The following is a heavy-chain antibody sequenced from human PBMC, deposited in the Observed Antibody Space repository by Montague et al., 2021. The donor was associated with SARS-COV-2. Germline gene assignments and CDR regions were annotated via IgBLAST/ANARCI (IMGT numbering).Heavy chain of an antibody. CDR1: GGSVSSGSYY. V-gene: IGHV4-61*01. Sequence: SETLSLTCTVSGGSVSSGSYYWGWIRQPPGKGLQLIGYIYYTGSTYYNPSLKSRVTISVDSSKNQFSLRLSSVTAADTAVYYCARINGITSRYYVYWGQGTLVTVSS. D-gene: IGHD3-10*02. CDR3: ARINGITSRYYVY. J-gene: IGHJ4*02. CDR2: IYYTGST.